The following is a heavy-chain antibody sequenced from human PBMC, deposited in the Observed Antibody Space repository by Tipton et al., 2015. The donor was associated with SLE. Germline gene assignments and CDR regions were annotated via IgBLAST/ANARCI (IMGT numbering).Heavy chain of an antibody. CDR2: IYSGGST. D-gene: IGHD5-12*01. CDR1: GFTFSSYA. V-gene: IGHV3-66*01. Sequence: SLRLSCAASGFTFSSYAMHWVRQAPGKGLEWVSVIYSGGSTYYADSVKGRFTISRDNSKNTLYLQMNSLRAEDTAVYYCAREARGIVATSWGQGTLVTVSS. J-gene: IGHJ4*02. CDR3: AREARGIVATS.